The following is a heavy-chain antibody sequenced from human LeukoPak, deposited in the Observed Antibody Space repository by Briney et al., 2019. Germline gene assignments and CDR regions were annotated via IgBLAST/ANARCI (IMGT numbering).Heavy chain of an antibody. D-gene: IGHD5-24*01. CDR3: ARLLRDGYNWNYFDY. Sequence: PSETLSLTCTVSGYSISSGYYWGWIRQPPGKGLEWIGSIYHSGNTYYNPSLKSRVTISVDTSKNQFSLKLSSVTAADTAVYYCARLLRDGYNWNYFDYWGQGTLVTVSS. CDR2: IYHSGNT. V-gene: IGHV4-38-2*02. CDR1: GYSISSGYY. J-gene: IGHJ4*02.